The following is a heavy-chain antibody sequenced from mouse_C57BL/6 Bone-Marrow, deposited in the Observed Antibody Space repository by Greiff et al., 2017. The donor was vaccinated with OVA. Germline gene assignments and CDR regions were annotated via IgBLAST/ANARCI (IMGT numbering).Heavy chain of an antibody. CDR1: GFNIKDDY. V-gene: IGHV14-4*01. Sequence: EVKLMESGAELVRPGASVKLSCTASGFNIKDDYMHWVKQRPEQGLEWIGWIDPENGDTEYASKFQGKATITADTSSNTAYLQLSSLTSEDTAVYYCTHYYGSSPWYFDVWGTGTTVTVSS. J-gene: IGHJ1*03. CDR3: THYYGSSPWYFDV. D-gene: IGHD1-1*01. CDR2: IDPENGDT.